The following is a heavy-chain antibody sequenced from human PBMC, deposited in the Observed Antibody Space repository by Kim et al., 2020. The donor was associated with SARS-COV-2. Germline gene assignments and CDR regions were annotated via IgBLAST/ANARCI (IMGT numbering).Heavy chain of an antibody. CDR1: GFTFSSYG. J-gene: IGHJ6*02. CDR2: ISYDASSK. Sequence: GGSLRLSCTASGFTFSSYGMHWVRQAPGKGLEWVTVISYDASSKYFGDSVKGRFIISRDNSKNTLYLDMNSLRAEDTAVYYCANPRVRYWAYPFHYGMDAWGQGTTVTVSS. D-gene: IGHD2-8*02. V-gene: IGHV3-30*18. CDR3: ANPRVRYWAYPFHYGMDA.